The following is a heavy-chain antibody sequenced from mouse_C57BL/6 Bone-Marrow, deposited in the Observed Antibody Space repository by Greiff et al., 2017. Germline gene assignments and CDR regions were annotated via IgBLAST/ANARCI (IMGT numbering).Heavy chain of an antibody. Sequence: QVQLQQSGPELVKPGASVKISCKASGYAFSSSWMNWVKQRPGKGLEWIGRIYPGDGDTNYNGKFKGKATLTADKSSSTAYMQLSSLTSEDSAVYFCARSVGSSYWYFDVWGTGTTVTVSS. CDR2: IYPGDGDT. V-gene: IGHV1-82*01. J-gene: IGHJ1*03. CDR3: ARSVGSSYWYFDV. D-gene: IGHD1-1*01. CDR1: GYAFSSSW.